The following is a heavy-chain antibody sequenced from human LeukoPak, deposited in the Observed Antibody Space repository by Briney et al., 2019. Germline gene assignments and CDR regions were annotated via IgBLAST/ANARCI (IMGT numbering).Heavy chain of an antibody. Sequence: GGSLRLSCAVSGITLSNYGMSWVRQAPGKGLEWVAGISDSGGSTNYADSVKGRFTISRDNPKNTLYLQMNSLRAEDTAVYYCAGDGEFCSGSYYKIDPWFDPWGQGTLVTVSS. CDR2: ISDSGGST. CDR3: AGDGEFCSGSYYKIDPWFDP. CDR1: GITLSNYG. D-gene: IGHD3-10*02. J-gene: IGHJ5*02. V-gene: IGHV3-23*01.